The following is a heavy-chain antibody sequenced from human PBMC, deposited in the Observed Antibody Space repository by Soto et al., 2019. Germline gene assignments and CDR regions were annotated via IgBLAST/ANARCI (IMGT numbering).Heavy chain of an antibody. Sequence: SETLSLTCAVYGGSFSGYYWSWIRQPPGKGLEWIGEINHSGSTNYNPSLKSRVTISVDTSKNQFSLKLSSVTAADTAVYYCARGKGITMVRGVIFDYWGQGTLVTVSS. CDR1: GGSFSGYY. CDR3: ARGKGITMVRGVIFDY. V-gene: IGHV4-34*01. J-gene: IGHJ4*02. CDR2: INHSGST. D-gene: IGHD3-10*01.